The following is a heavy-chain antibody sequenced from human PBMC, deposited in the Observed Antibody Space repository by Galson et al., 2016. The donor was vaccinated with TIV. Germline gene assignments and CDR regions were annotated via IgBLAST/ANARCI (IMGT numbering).Heavy chain of an antibody. J-gene: IGHJ4*02. CDR1: GASINNIEYY. D-gene: IGHD3-22*01. CDR2: IYYSGST. V-gene: IGHV4-39*01. CDR3: ARLGITIIVGD. Sequence: ETLSLTCSVSGASINNIEYYWGWIRQPPGKGLEWIGTIYYSGSTYYNPSLNGRVTVSVDTSKNLFSLKLTPVTAADPAVHFFARLGITIIVGDWGQGTLVTVSS.